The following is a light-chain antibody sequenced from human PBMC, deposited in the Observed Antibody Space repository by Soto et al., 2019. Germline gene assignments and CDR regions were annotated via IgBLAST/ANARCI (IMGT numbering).Light chain of an antibody. CDR3: RSYDSSLSGSYV. Sequence: QSVLTQPPSVSGAPEQSVTISCTGSSSNIGAGYDVHWYHQLPGTAPKLLIYGNSNRPSGVPDRFSGSKSGTSASLAITGLQAEDEADYYCRSYDSSLSGSYVFGTGTKVTVL. V-gene: IGLV1-40*01. CDR1: SSNIGAGYD. J-gene: IGLJ1*01. CDR2: GNS.